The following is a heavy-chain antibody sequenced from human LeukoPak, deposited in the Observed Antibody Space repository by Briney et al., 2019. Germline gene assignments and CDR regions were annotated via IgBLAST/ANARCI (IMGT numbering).Heavy chain of an antibody. CDR1: GYTLTELS. Sequence: ASVKVSCKVSGYTLTELSMHWVRQAPGIGLEWMGGLDPEDGETIYAQKFQGRVTMTEDTSTDTAYMELSSLRSEDTAVYYCATDSLPRITMTRGAFDIWGQGTMVTVSS. V-gene: IGHV1-24*01. CDR2: LDPEDGET. J-gene: IGHJ3*02. D-gene: IGHD3-22*01. CDR3: ATDSLPRITMTRGAFDI.